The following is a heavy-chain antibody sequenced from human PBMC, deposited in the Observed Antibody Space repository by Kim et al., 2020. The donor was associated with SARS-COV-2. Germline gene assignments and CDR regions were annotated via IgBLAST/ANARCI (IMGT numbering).Heavy chain of an antibody. Sequence: GGSLRLSCAASGFTFSNYWMHWVRQAPGKGLVWVARINSDGSSTSYADSVKGRFTISRDNAKNTLYLQMRSLRAEDTAVYFCGNCGTYDGVDVWGQGTTVTVSS. J-gene: IGHJ6*02. CDR3: GNCGTYDGVDV. D-gene: IGHD1-26*01. CDR1: GFTFSNYW. V-gene: IGHV3-74*01. CDR2: INSDGSST.